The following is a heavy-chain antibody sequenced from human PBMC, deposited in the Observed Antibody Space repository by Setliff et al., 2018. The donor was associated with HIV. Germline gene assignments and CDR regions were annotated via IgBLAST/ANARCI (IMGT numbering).Heavy chain of an antibody. CDR1: SDSISXGSYY. CDR3: ARGRGYYDSSGYLALDAFDI. CDR2: IYYSGST. J-gene: IGHJ3*02. V-gene: IGHV4-39*01. Sequence: SSETLSLTCTVSSDSISXGSYYWSWIRQPAGKGLEWIGSIYYSGSTYYNPSLKSRVTISVDTSKNQFSLKLSSVTAADTAVYYCARGRGYYDSSGYLALDAFDIWGQGTMVTVSS. D-gene: IGHD3-22*01.